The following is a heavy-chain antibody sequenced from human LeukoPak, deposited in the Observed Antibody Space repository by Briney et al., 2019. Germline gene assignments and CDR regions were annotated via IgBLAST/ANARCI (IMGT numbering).Heavy chain of an antibody. CDR2: IYHSGSI. Sequence: SETLSLTCTVSGGSITTDNWWGWVRQPPGKGLEWIGEIYHSGSINYNPSLKSRITMSVDKSKNQFSLQLSSVSAADTAVYYCARGYGSRWFDPWGQGTLVTVSS. CDR1: GGSITTDNW. J-gene: IGHJ5*02. D-gene: IGHD3-10*01. CDR3: ARGYGSRWFDP. V-gene: IGHV4-4*02.